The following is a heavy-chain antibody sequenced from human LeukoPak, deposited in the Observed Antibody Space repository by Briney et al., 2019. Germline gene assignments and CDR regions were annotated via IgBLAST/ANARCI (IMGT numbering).Heavy chain of an antibody. J-gene: IGHJ6*02. V-gene: IGHV1-46*01. CDR1: GYTFTSYY. CDR2: INPSGGDT. D-gene: IGHD3-22*01. CDR3: ARGCRVVPGVHNVGMTSYYKGMDV. Sequence: GASVKVSFKPSGYTFTSYYMHWVRQAPGQGLEWMGLINPSGGDTSYAQTFQGRVTTTRDPSTSTGYMEVVSLRPADTGVYYCARGCRVVPGVHNVGMTSYYKGMDVWGQGTTVTVSS.